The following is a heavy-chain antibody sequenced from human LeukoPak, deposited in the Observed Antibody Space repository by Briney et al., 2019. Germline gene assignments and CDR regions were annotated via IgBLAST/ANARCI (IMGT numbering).Heavy chain of an antibody. J-gene: IGHJ3*02. V-gene: IGHV3-21*01. CDR1: GFTFSSYS. D-gene: IGHD3-10*01. Sequence: GGSLRLSCAASGFTFSSYSMNWVRQAPGKGLEWVSSISSSSSYIYYADSVKGRFTISRDNAKNSLYLQMNSLRAEDTAVYYCAKLLWFGGLRGEAFDIWGQGTMVTVSS. CDR3: AKLLWFGGLRGEAFDI. CDR2: ISSSSSYI.